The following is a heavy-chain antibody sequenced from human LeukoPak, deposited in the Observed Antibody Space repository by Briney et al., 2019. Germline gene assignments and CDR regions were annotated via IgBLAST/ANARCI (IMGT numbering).Heavy chain of an antibody. V-gene: IGHV4-4*07. CDR2: IYTSGST. D-gene: IGHD2-8*02. CDR1: GGSISSYY. Sequence: SETLSLTCTVSGGSISSYYWSWIRQPAGKGLEWIGRIYTSGSTNYNPSLKSRVTMSVDTSKNQFSLKLSSVTAADTAVHYCAREDGRWVVLAGYYYYMDVWGKGTTVTVSS. J-gene: IGHJ6*03. CDR3: AREDGRWVVLAGYYYYMDV.